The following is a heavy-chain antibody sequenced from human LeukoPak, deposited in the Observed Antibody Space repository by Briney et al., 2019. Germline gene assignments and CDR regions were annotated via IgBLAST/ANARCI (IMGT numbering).Heavy chain of an antibody. J-gene: IGHJ4*02. CDR1: GGSISSYY. CDR3: ARHVDYYDSSGYLYYFDY. CDR2: IYYSGST. V-gene: IGHV4-59*08. D-gene: IGHD3-22*01. Sequence: SETLSLTCTVSGGSISSYYWSWIRQPPGKGLEWIGYIYYSGSTNYNPSLKSRVTISVDTSKNQFSPKLSSVTAADTAVYYCARHVDYYDSSGYLYYFDYWGQGTLVTVSS.